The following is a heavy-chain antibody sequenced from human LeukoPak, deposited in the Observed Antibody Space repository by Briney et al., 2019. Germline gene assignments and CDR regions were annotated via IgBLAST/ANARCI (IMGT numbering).Heavy chain of an antibody. CDR3: AKGGGAGSYYYGYFDS. Sequence: GGSLRLSCAASGFAFSSFAMTWVRQSPGKGLEWVSGISWNGGVTGYADSVKGRFTISRDSAKNSLSLQMNSLRVEDTAFYYCAKGGGAGSYYYGYFDSWGQGTLVTVSS. V-gene: IGHV3-9*01. J-gene: IGHJ4*02. CDR1: GFAFSSFA. D-gene: IGHD3-10*01. CDR2: ISWNGGVT.